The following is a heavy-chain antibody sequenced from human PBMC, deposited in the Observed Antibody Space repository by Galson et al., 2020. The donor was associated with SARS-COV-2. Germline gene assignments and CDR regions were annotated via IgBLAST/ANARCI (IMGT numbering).Heavy chain of an antibody. CDR2: TNQSGSA. CDR3: ASAGGYRNDQG. CDR1: GASFSDYY. Sequence: SQTLSLTCAVYGASFSDYYWMWIRQPPGKGLEWIGETNQSGSATYDPSLRSRVTISVDTSKNQILLKMTSMTAADMGTYYCASAGGYRNDQGWGQGTLVTVSS. V-gene: IGHV4-34*01. D-gene: IGHD1-1*01. J-gene: IGHJ4*02.